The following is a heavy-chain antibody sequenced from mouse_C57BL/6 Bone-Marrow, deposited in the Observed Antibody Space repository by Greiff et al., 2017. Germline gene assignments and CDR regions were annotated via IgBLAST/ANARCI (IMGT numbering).Heavy chain of an antibody. Sequence: VQLQQSGPELVKPGASVKISCKASGYTFTDYYINWVKQRPGQGLEWIGWIFPGSGSTYYNEKFKGKATLTVDNSSSTAYMLLSSLTSEDSAVYFCARAWPYYYFDYWGQGTTLTVSS. V-gene: IGHV1-75*01. CDR3: ARAWPYYYFDY. CDR1: GYTFTDYY. CDR2: IFPGSGST. J-gene: IGHJ2*01. D-gene: IGHD6-5*01.